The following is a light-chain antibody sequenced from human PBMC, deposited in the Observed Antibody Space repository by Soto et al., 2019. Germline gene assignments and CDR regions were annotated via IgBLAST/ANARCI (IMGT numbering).Light chain of an antibody. V-gene: IGKV3-11*01. Sequence: VLTQSPVTLSLSPGQRATLSCRASQSISSNLAWYQQKPGQAPRLLISDASNRATGIPARFSGSGSGTDFTLTISSLEPEDFAVYYCQQRSNWPPEWTFGQGTKVDI. CDR3: QQRSNWPPEWT. CDR2: DAS. CDR1: QSISSN. J-gene: IGKJ1*01.